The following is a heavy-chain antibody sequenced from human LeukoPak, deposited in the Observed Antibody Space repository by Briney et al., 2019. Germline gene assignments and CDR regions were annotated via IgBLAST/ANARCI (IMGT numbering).Heavy chain of an antibody. Sequence: GASVQVSCEACGYTLTGYCMHWVLQAPGHGLEGLGWINTKSGSTHYAQNFQGRVTMTRDTSMRTTYMELKSPRSDAAAVYYCATDLGISGWYAPPLGYFDYWGKGTLLTVSS. CDR3: ATDLGISGWYAPPLGYFDY. J-gene: IGHJ4*02. D-gene: IGHD6-19*01. V-gene: IGHV1-2*02. CDR1: GYTLTGYC. CDR2: INTKSGST.